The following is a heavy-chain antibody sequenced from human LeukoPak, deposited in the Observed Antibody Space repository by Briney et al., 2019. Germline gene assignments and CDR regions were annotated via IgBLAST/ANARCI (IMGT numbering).Heavy chain of an antibody. CDR3: ARGPVRWTPDY. V-gene: IGHV4-59*08. CDR1: GFTFSSYA. CDR2: IYYSRST. Sequence: KTGGSLRLSCAASGFTFSSYAMSWVRQAPGKGLEWIGYIYYSRSTNYNPSLESRVTISVDTSKNQFSLQLSSVTAADTAVYYCARGPVRWTPDYWGQGTLVTVSS. J-gene: IGHJ4*02. D-gene: IGHD2-15*01.